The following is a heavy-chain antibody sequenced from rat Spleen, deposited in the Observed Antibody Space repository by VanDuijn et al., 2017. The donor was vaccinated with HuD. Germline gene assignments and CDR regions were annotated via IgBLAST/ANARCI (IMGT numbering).Heavy chain of an antibody. V-gene: IGHV5-17*01. CDR1: GFTFSDYA. CDR2: IIYDGSST. Sequence: EVQLVESGGGLVQPGRSLKLSCAASGFTFSDYAMAWVRQAPKKGLEWVATIIYDGSSTYYRDSVKGRFIISNDHSKSTLYLQMDSLRSEDTATYYCARHSGAAISYWFAYWGQGTLVTVSS. J-gene: IGHJ3*01. D-gene: IGHD1-2*01. CDR3: ARHSGAAISYWFAY.